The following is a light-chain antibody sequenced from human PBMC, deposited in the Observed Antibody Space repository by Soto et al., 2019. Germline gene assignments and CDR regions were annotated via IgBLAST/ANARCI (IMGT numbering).Light chain of an antibody. Sequence: EIVLTQSPGTLSLSPGEGATLSCRASQSVSTNFFAWYQQKPGQAPRLLIYGASTRATGIPDRFSGSGSGTDFTLTICRLEPEDFAVYYCQQYARTSWTFGQGTKV. J-gene: IGKJ1*01. CDR2: GAS. CDR1: QSVSTNF. CDR3: QQYARTSWT. V-gene: IGKV3-20*01.